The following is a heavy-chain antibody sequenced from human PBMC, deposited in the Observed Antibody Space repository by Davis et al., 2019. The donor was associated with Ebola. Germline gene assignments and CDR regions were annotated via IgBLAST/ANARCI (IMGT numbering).Heavy chain of an antibody. CDR1: GYTFTSYG. D-gene: IGHD6-13*01. V-gene: IGHV1-18*04. Sequence: ASVKVSCKASGYTFTSYGISWVRQAPGQGLEWMGWISAYNGNTNYAQKLQGRVTMTTDTSTSTADMELRSLRSDDTAVYYCARGLNIASPENWFDPWGQGTLVTVSS. CDR3: ARGLNIASPENWFDP. J-gene: IGHJ5*02. CDR2: ISAYNGNT.